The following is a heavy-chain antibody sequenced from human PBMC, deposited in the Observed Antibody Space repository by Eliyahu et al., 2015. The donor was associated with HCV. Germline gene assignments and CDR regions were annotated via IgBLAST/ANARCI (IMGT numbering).Heavy chain of an antibody. Sequence: EVQLLESGGGLVQPGGSLRLSCAASGFPFSTYAMTWVRQAPGKGLGWISAISASGKTTYYVDSVKGRFTISRDSSSNTVFLQMNTLRVEDTAVYYCAKGRGYVSPDFWGQGTLVTVSS. CDR3: AKGRGYVSPDF. J-gene: IGHJ4*02. CDR1: GFPFSTYA. CDR2: ISASGKTT. D-gene: IGHD3-16*01. V-gene: IGHV3-23*01.